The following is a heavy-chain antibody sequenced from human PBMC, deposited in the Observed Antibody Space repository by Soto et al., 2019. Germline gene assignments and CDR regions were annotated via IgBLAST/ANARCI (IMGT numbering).Heavy chain of an antibody. V-gene: IGHV5-51*01. J-gene: IGHJ3*02. Sequence: GESLKISCKASGYSFTSYYIGWVRQMPGKGLEWMGIIYPGDSDARYSPSFQGQVTISADKSISTAYLQWSSLKASDTAMYYCARPRNNGYKAFDIWGQGTMVTVS. CDR1: GYSFTSYY. CDR2: IYPGDSDA. D-gene: IGHD1-1*01. CDR3: ARPRNNGYKAFDI.